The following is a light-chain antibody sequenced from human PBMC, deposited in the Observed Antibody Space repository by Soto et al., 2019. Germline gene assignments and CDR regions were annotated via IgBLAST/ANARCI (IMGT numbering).Light chain of an antibody. J-gene: IGKJ1*01. CDR1: QGISTW. CDR3: QQYSSYSRT. V-gene: IGKV1-5*01. CDR2: DAS. Sequence: DIQMTQSPYTLSASVGDRVTITCRASQGISTWLAWYQQKPGTAPKLLIYDASSLESGVPSRFSGSGSGTECTLTSSSLQPDDYATYYCQQYSSYSRTFGQGTKVEIK.